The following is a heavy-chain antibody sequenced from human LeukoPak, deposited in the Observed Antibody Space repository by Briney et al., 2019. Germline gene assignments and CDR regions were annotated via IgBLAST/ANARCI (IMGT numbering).Heavy chain of an antibody. CDR3: ARLGELRFFDY. D-gene: IGHD3-3*01. J-gene: IGHJ4*02. Sequence: PGGSLRLSCAASGFTFSSYSMNWVRQAPGKGLEWVSSISSSSSYIYYADSVKGRFTISRDNAKNSLYPQMNSLRAEDTAVYYCARLGELRFFDYWGQGTLVTVSS. CDR1: GFTFSSYS. CDR2: ISSSSSYI. V-gene: IGHV3-21*01.